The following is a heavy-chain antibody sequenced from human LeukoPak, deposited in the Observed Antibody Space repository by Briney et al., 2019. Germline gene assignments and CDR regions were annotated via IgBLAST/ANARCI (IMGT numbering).Heavy chain of an antibody. CDR3: AKEGGYYFDY. D-gene: IGHD5-12*01. V-gene: IGHV3-7*04. CDR2: IKQGGSEK. CDR1: GFTFSSYW. Sequence: EGSLRLSCAASGFTFSSYWMSWVRQAPGKGLEWVANIKQGGSEKYYVDSVKGRFTISRDNAKNSLYLQMNSLRREDTAVYFCAKEGGYYFDYWGQGTLVTVSS. J-gene: IGHJ4*02.